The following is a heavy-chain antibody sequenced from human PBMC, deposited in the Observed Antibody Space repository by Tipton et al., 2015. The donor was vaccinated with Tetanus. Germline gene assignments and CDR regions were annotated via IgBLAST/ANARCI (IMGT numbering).Heavy chain of an antibody. CDR2: SNHSGST. J-gene: IGHJ4*02. D-gene: IGHD3-3*01. Sequence: TLSLTCAVYGGSFSGYYWSWIRQPPGKGLEWIGESNHSGSTNYSPSLKSRVTISVDTSKNQFSLKLSSVTAADTAVYYCARHTNFWSGYYIVYWGQGTLVTVSP. CDR1: GGSFSGYY. CDR3: ARHTNFWSGYYIVY. V-gene: IGHV4-34*01.